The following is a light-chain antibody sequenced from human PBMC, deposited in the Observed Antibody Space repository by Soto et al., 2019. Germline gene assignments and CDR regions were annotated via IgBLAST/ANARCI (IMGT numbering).Light chain of an antibody. V-gene: IGLV4-60*02. CDR2: LEGSGSY. CDR1: SGHSSYI. CDR3: ETWDSNTLWV. J-gene: IGLJ3*02. Sequence: QSVLTQSSSASASLGSSVKLTCTLSSGHSSYIIAWHQQQPGKAPRYLMKLEGSGSYNKGSGVPDCFSGSSSGADRYLTISNLQFEDEADYFCETWDSNTLWVFGGGTKLTVL.